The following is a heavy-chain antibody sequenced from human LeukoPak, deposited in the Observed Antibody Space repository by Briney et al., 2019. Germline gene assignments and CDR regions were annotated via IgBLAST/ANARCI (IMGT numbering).Heavy chain of an antibody. Sequence: PGKSLRLSCVASGFTFSSYGMHWVRQAPGKGPEWVAIIWYDGGNKYYAESVEGRFTISRDNSKNTLYLQMNSLRAEDTAVYSCARGLGYGYGYGIDYWGQGTLVIASS. J-gene: IGHJ4*02. CDR2: IWYDGGNK. D-gene: IGHD5-18*01. V-gene: IGHV3-33*08. CDR1: GFTFSSYG. CDR3: ARGLGYGYGYGIDY.